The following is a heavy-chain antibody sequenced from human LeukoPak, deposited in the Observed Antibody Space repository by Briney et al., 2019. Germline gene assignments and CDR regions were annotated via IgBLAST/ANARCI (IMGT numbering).Heavy chain of an antibody. Sequence: SETLSLTCAVSGGSFSGYYWSWIRQPPGKGLEWIGETSHSGSTNYNPSLKSRVTISVDTSKNQCSLKLSSVTAADTAVYYCARSGSYYGSGSFYFDYWGQGTLVTVSS. J-gene: IGHJ4*02. CDR1: GGSFSGYY. D-gene: IGHD3-10*01. CDR3: ARSGSYYGSGSFYFDY. V-gene: IGHV4-34*01. CDR2: TSHSGST.